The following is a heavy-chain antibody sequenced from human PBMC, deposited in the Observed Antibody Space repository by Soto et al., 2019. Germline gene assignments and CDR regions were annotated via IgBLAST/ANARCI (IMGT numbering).Heavy chain of an antibody. Sequence: QVQLVQTGAEVKNPGASVQVSCKASGYTFTSYYLHWVRQAPGQGLEWMGIINPSGGSTTSAQKFQGRVTMTSDTSTSTVYMELSSLRSDDTAIYYCARGVGMDVWGQGTAITVSS. CDR3: ARGVGMDV. V-gene: IGHV1-46*01. CDR1: GYTFTSYY. CDR2: INPSGGST. J-gene: IGHJ6*02.